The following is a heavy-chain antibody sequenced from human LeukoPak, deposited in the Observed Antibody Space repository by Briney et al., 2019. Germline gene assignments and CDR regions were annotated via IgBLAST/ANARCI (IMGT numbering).Heavy chain of an antibody. D-gene: IGHD3-22*01. CDR2: IIPIFGTA. J-gene: IGHJ6*02. CDR3: ARVPTWDNYYDSSGYYYYGMDV. V-gene: IGHV1-69*13. CDR1: GGTFSSYA. Sequence: ASVKVSCKASGGTFSSYAISWVRQAPGQGLEWMGGIIPIFGTANYAQKFQGRVTITADESTSTAYMELSSLRSEDTAVYYCARVPTWDNYYDSSGYYYYGMDVWGQGTTVTVSS.